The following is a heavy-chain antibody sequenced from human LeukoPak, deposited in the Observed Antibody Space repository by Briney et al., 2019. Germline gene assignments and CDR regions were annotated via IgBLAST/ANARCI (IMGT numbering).Heavy chain of an antibody. V-gene: IGHV4-38-2*02. Sequence: PSETLSLTCTVSGYSISSGYYWGWIRQPPGKGLEWIGGIYHSGSTYYNSSLKSRVTISGDTSKNQLSLKLSSVTAADTAVYYCARASDRTYYYASGTYSPPGYNWFDPWGQGTLLTVSS. CDR2: IYHSGST. D-gene: IGHD3-10*01. CDR1: GYSISSGYY. CDR3: ARASDRTYYYASGTYSPPGYNWFDP. J-gene: IGHJ5*02.